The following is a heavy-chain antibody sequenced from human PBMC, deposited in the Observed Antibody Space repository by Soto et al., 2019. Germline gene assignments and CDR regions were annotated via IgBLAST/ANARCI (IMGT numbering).Heavy chain of an antibody. D-gene: IGHD6-19*01. J-gene: IGHJ5*02. Sequence: QVQLVQSGAEVKKPGSSVKVSCKASGVTFSSYGISWVRQAPGQGLGFMGGIIPIFGTTNYAHKFRGRVTFTADESTNTTSMELTSLRSEDTAVYYCARASGRGWYNWFDPWGQGTLVTVSS. V-gene: IGHV1-69*01. CDR1: GVTFSSYG. CDR3: ARASGRGWYNWFDP. CDR2: IIPIFGTT.